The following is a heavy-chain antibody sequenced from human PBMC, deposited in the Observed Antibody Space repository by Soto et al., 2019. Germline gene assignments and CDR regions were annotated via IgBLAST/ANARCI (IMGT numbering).Heavy chain of an antibody. Sequence: SETLSLTCTVSGGSISSNYWTWIRQPPGKGLEWMGYVYNSGSTNYNPSLKSRVTISEDTSKSQFSLKVNSMTAADTAVYYCARYRREAVAGYTLDNWGQGILVTVSS. CDR2: VYNSGST. CDR3: ARYRREAVAGYTLDN. CDR1: GGSISSNY. V-gene: IGHV4-59*01. J-gene: IGHJ4*02. D-gene: IGHD6-13*01.